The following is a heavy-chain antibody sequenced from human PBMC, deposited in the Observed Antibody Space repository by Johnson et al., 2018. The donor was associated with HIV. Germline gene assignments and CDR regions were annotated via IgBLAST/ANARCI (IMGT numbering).Heavy chain of an antibody. D-gene: IGHD2-8*01. J-gene: IGHJ3*02. CDR3: ARLGLTDAFDI. CDR1: GFTVSSNY. Sequence: VQLVESGGGLVQPGGSLRLSCAASGFTVSSNYMSWVRQAPGKGLECVSVIYSGGSPYYADSVKGRFTISRDNSKNTLYLQMNSLRAEDTAVYYCARLGLTDAFDIWGQGTMVTVSP. V-gene: IGHV3-66*01. CDR2: IYSGGSP.